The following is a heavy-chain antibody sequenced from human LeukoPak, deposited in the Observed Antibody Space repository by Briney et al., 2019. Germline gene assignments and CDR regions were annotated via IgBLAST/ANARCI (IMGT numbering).Heavy chain of an antibody. Sequence: GGSLRLSCAASGFTFSSYAMHWVRQAPGKGLEWVAVISYDGSNKYYADSVKGRFTISRDNSKNMLYLQMNSLRAEDTAVYYCARELRFLEWLLDYWGQGTLVTVSS. V-gene: IGHV3-30-3*01. J-gene: IGHJ4*02. D-gene: IGHD3-3*01. CDR1: GFTFSSYA. CDR3: ARELRFLEWLLDY. CDR2: ISYDGSNK.